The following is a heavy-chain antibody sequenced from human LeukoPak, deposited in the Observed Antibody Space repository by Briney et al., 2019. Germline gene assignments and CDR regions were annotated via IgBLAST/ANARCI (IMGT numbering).Heavy chain of an antibody. CDR1: GFTFSSYA. CDR3: AKVLEHYYDSSGPLMGY. CDR2: ISGSGGSP. D-gene: IGHD3-22*01. V-gene: IGHV3-23*01. J-gene: IGHJ4*02. Sequence: PGGSLRLSCAASGFTFSSYAMSWVRQAPGKGLEWVSAISGSGGSPYYADSVKGRFTISRDNSKNTLYLQMNSLRAEDTAVYYCAKVLEHYYDSSGPLMGYWGQGTLVTVSS.